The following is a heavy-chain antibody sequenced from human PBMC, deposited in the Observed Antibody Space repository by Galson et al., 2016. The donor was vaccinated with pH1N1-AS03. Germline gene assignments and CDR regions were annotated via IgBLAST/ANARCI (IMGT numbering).Heavy chain of an antibody. Sequence: SLRLSCAASGFTFRTYWMAWVRQAPGKGLEWVANLNPDGSQRYYVDSVDGRFTVSRDNAKNSLFLQMDRLRVEDTAVYFCARDDGDKSVDYWGQGTLVTVSS. CDR1: GFTFRTYW. CDR3: ARDDGDKSVDY. D-gene: IGHD3-9*01. V-gene: IGHV3-7*03. J-gene: IGHJ4*02. CDR2: LNPDGSQR.